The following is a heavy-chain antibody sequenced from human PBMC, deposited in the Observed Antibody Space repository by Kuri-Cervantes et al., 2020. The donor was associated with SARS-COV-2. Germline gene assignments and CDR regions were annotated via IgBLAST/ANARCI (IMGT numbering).Heavy chain of an antibody. CDR3: ARDFGYLDV. Sequence: GESLKISCAASGFTVSSNYMSWVRQAPGKGLEWVSVIYSGGSTYYADSVKGRFTISRDNAKNSLYLQMDSLRVEDTAVYFCARDFGYLDVWGKGTTVTVSS. V-gene: IGHV3-66*01. D-gene: IGHD3-10*01. CDR2: IYSGGST. CDR1: GFTVSSNY. J-gene: IGHJ6*03.